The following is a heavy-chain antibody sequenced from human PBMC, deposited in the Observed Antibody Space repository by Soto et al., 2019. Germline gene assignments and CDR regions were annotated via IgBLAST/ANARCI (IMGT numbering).Heavy chain of an antibody. Sequence: QVQLQQWGAGLLKPSETLSLTCAVYGGSFSGHYCTWIRQPPGKGLEWIGEINHSGSTNYNPSHKSRVTISGEISKNQFSLKLSSVTAADTAVYYCARGGTYYDFWGGDYWGQGILVTVSS. J-gene: IGHJ4*02. CDR3: ARGGTYYDFWGGDY. V-gene: IGHV4-34*01. D-gene: IGHD3-3*01. CDR2: INHSGST. CDR1: GGSFSGHY.